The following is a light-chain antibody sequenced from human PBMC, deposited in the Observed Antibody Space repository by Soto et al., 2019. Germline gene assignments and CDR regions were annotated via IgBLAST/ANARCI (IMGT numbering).Light chain of an antibody. Sequence: DIQMTQSPSSLSASVGDTVTITCRASQTISIHLNWYQQKPGKAPKLLVYAASSLQTGVPSKFTGSGSGTDFTLTISSLKPDDFATDYCQQYNSYSTFGQGTRLEIK. V-gene: IGKV1-39*01. CDR3: QQYNSYST. CDR2: AAS. CDR1: QTISIH. J-gene: IGKJ5*01.